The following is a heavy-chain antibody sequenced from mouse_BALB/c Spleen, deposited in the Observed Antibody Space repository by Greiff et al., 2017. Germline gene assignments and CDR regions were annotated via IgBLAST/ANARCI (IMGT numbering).Heavy chain of an antibody. CDR1: GFTFSSFG. D-gene: IGHD1-1*01. CDR3: ARGYYGSRDWYFDV. Sequence: EVKVVESGGGLVQPGGSRKLSCAASGFTFSSFGMHWVRQAPEKGLEWVAYISSGSSTIYYADTVKGRFTISRDNPKNTLFLQMTSLRSEDTAMYYCARGYYGSRDWYFDVWGAGTTVTVSS. V-gene: IGHV5-17*02. J-gene: IGHJ1*01. CDR2: ISSGSSTI.